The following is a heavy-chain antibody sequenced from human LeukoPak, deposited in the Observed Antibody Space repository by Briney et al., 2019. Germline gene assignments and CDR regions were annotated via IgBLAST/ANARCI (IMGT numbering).Heavy chain of an antibody. CDR2: IYSGGIT. V-gene: IGHV4-39*07. CDR1: GGSISSTGSF. Sequence: SETLSLTCTVSGGSISSTGSFWGWIRQPPGKGLEWIGSIYSGGITYYNPSLKSRVTISEDTSKNQFSLKVSSVTAADTAVYYCARVFDSGSQAYFYYMDVWGKGTTVTISS. J-gene: IGHJ6*03. CDR3: ARVFDSGSQAYFYYMDV. D-gene: IGHD3-10*01.